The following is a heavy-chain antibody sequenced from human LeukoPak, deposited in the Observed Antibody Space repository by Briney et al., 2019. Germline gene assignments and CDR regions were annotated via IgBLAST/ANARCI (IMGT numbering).Heavy chain of an antibody. V-gene: IGHV3-23*01. CDR2: ISGSGGST. CDR1: GFTFSSYA. J-gene: IGHJ3*02. D-gene: IGHD4-17*01. Sequence: SGGSLRLSCAASGFTFSSYAMSWVRQAPGKGLEWVSAISGSGGSTYYADSVKGRFTISRDNSKNTLYLQMNSLRAEDTAVYYCANVGYDYCDYGTHAFDIWGQGTMVTVSS. CDR3: ANVGYDYCDYGTHAFDI.